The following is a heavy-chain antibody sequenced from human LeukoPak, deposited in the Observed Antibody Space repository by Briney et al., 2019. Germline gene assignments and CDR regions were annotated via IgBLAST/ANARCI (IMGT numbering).Heavy chain of an antibody. CDR1: GYTFTGYY. D-gene: IGHD1/OR15-1a*01. J-gene: IGHJ5*02. Sequence: ASVKVSCKASGYTFTGYYMHWVRQAPGQGLEWMGWINPNSGGTNYAQKFQGRVTMTRDTSNSTAYMELSRLRSDDTAVYYCAREKNGPGEHAFDPWGQGTLVTVSS. V-gene: IGHV1-2*02. CDR2: INPNSGGT. CDR3: AREKNGPGEHAFDP.